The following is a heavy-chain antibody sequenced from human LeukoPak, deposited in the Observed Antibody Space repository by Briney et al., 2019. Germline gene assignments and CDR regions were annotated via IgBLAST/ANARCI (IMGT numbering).Heavy chain of an antibody. CDR3: ASLYGEILDY. V-gene: IGHV3-48*01. CDR2: ISSSSSTI. Sequence: GGSLRLSCAASGFTFSNYNMNWVRLAPGKGLEWVSYISSSSSTIYYADSVEGRFTISRDNAKNSLYLQMNSLRAEDTAVYYCASLYGEILDYWGQGTLVTVSS. J-gene: IGHJ4*02. D-gene: IGHD4-17*01. CDR1: GFTFSNYN.